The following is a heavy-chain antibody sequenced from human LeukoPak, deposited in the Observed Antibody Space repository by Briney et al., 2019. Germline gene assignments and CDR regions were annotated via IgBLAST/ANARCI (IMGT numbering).Heavy chain of an antibody. CDR1: RFAFRDYW. CDR3: AGGARGYNWYFDL. V-gene: IGHV3-7*01. D-gene: IGHD3-16*01. J-gene: IGHJ2*01. Sequence: GGSLRLSCAASRFAFRDYWMSWVRQAPGKGLEWVANIKQDGSEKYYVDSMRGRFTISRDNVKNLLYLQINSLRVEDTAVYYCAGGARGYNWYFDLWGRGTLVTVSS. CDR2: IKQDGSEK.